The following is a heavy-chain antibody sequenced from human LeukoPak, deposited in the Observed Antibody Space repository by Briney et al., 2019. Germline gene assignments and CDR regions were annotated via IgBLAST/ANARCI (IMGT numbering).Heavy chain of an antibody. CDR1: GGSISSSNW. CDR2: IYHSGST. CDR3: ARAVVVAAQYWFDP. Sequence: PSGTLSLTCAVSGGSISSSNWWGWVRQPPGKGLEWIGEIYHSGSTNYNPSLKSRVTISVDKSKNQFSLKLSSVTAADTAVYYCARAVVVAAQYWFDPWGQGTLVTVSS. D-gene: IGHD2-15*01. V-gene: IGHV4-4*02. J-gene: IGHJ5*02.